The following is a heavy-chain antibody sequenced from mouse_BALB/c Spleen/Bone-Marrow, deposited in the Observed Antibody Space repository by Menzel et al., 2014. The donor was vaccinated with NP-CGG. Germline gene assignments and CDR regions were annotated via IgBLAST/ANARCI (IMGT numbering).Heavy chain of an antibody. CDR1: GYSFTGYY. D-gene: IGHD1-1*01. V-gene: IGHV1S34*01. J-gene: IGHJ3*01. CDR2: ISCYNGAT. CDR3: ARSRDYGTSKSAWFAY. Sequence: LVKPGASVKISCKASGYSFTGYYMHWVKQSHGKSLEWIGYISCYNGATSYNQKFRGKATFTVDTSSSTAYMQFNSLKSKDSAVYYCARSRDYGTSKSAWFAYWGQGTLVTVSA.